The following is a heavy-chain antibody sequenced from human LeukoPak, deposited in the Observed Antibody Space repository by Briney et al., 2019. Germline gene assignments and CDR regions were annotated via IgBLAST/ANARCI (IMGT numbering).Heavy chain of an antibody. D-gene: IGHD3-22*01. V-gene: IGHV3-23*01. CDR1: GFAFSSYA. CDR3: AKDYYDISGSRYDF. Sequence: GGSLRLSCAASGFAFSSYAMSWVRQAPGKGLEWVSAISGSGGDTWYADSVRGRFTISRDNSKNTLYMQVNSLRAKDTAVYYCAKDYYDISGSRYDFWGQGTLVTVSS. J-gene: IGHJ4*02. CDR2: ISGSGGDT.